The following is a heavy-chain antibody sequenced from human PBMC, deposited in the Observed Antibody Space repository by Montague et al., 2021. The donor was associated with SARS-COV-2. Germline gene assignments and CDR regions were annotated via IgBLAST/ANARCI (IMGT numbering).Heavy chain of an antibody. CDR2: TYYRSKWNN. V-gene: IGHV6-1*01. D-gene: IGHD4-11*01. CDR1: GDSVSSNSAA. Sequence: CAISGDSVSSNSAAWNWIMQSPSRGLEWLGRTYYRSKWNNDYAVSVKSRITINPDTSKNQFSLQLNSVTSEDTAVYYCARGTTGNGMDVWGQGTTVTVSS. J-gene: IGHJ6*02. CDR3: ARGTTGNGMDV.